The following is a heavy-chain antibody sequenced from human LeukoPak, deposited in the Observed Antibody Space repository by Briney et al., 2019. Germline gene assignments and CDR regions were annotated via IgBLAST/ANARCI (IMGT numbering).Heavy chain of an antibody. CDR1: GFTFSGYG. Sequence: GGSLRLSCAASGFTFSGYGMHWVRQAPGKGLEWVAFIRYDGSNKYYADSVKGRFTISRDNSKNTLYLQMNSLRAEDTAVYYSYCGGDCYRSGDYWGQGTLVTVSS. J-gene: IGHJ4*02. V-gene: IGHV3-30*02. CDR3: YCGGDCYRSGDY. CDR2: IRYDGSNK. D-gene: IGHD2-21*02.